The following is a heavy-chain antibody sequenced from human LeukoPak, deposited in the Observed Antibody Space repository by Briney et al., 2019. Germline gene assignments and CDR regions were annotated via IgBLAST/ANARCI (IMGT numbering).Heavy chain of an antibody. V-gene: IGHV1-2*02. CDR1: GYTFTGYY. CDR2: INPNSGGT. J-gene: IGHJ5*02. CDR3: ARADIVVVPAARFDP. Sequence: GASVKVSCKASGYTFTGYYMHWVRQAPGQGLEWMGWINPNSGGTNYAQKFQGRVTMTRDTSISTAYMELNRLRSDDTAVYYWARADIVVVPAARFDPWGQGTLVTVSS. D-gene: IGHD2-2*01.